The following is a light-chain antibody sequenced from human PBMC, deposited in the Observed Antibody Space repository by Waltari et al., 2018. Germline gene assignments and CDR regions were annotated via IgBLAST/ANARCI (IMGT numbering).Light chain of an antibody. CDR3: HQYYSIPYT. Sequence: DIVMTQSPDSLSVSLGERATINCKSSQSVFYSSYNKNDLAGYQQKPGQPPKLLIYWASTRESGVPDRFSGSGSGTDFTLTISSLQAEDVAVYYCHQYYSIPYTFGQGTKLEVK. CDR1: QSVFYSSYNKND. J-gene: IGKJ2*01. CDR2: WAS. V-gene: IGKV4-1*01.